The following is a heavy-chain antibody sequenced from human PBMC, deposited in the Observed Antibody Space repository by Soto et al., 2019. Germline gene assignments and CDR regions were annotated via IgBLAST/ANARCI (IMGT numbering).Heavy chain of an antibody. D-gene: IGHD6-13*01. CDR3: VRRHVSATGIDWFDP. CDR1: GYTVTSYG. Sequence: DSVKVTCQASGYTVTSYGIHWLRKAPGQRLEWMGWINAANGDTKYSPKFQGRVTITRDTSASTAYMELSSLRSEDTAVYYCVRRHVSATGIDWFDPWGQVTLVTVSS. CDR2: INAANGDT. J-gene: IGHJ5*02. V-gene: IGHV1-3*01.